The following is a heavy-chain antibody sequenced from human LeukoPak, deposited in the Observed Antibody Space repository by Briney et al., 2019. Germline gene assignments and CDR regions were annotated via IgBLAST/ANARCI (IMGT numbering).Heavy chain of an antibody. CDR1: GGSFSGYY. V-gene: IGHV4-34*01. Sequence: KSSETLSLTCAVYGGSFSGYYWSWIRQPPGKGLEWIGEINHSGSTNYNPSLKSRVTISVDTSKNQFSLKLSSVTAADTAAYHCARVIRAVDYWGQGTLVTVSS. J-gene: IGHJ4*02. CDR2: INHSGST. D-gene: IGHD6-19*01. CDR3: ARVIRAVDY.